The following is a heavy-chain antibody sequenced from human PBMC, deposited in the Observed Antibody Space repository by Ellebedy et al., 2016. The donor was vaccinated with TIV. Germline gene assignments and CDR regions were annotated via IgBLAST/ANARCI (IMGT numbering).Heavy chain of an antibody. D-gene: IGHD6-19*01. J-gene: IGHJ6*02. CDR2: LYNSGST. Sequence: MPSETLSLTCTVSGASISSHYWSWIRQPPGKGLEWIGCLYNSGSTSYNPSLKSRVTISVDTSKTQLSLRLSSVTAADTAVYYCARERYTSGWYVGRGFYYYGMDIWGQGTTVTVSS. V-gene: IGHV4-59*11. CDR1: GASISSHY. CDR3: ARERYTSGWYVGRGFYYYGMDI.